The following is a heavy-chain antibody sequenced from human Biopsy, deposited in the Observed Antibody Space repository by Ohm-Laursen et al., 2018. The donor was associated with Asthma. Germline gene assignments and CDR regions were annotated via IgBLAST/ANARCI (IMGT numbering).Heavy chain of an antibody. CDR3: AKDRSGTWYGFDY. Sequence: SLRLSCAASGFTFRAHAMSWVRQAPGKGLEWVSTISGNSGITYYADSVKGRFTISRDNSQNTLYLHMDSLSAEDTVVYYCAKDRSGTWYGFDYWGQGTLVTVSS. V-gene: IGHV3-23*01. D-gene: IGHD6-13*01. CDR2: ISGNSGIT. J-gene: IGHJ4*02. CDR1: GFTFRAHA.